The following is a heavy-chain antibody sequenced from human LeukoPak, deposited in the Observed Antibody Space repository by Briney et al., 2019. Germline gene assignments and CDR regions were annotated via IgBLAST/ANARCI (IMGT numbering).Heavy chain of an antibody. CDR2: ISAYNGNT. V-gene: IGHV1-18*01. CDR3: ARDRSLGPRSSWYYFDY. Sequence: ASVTVSCKASGYTFTSYGISWVRQAPGQGLEWMGWISAYNGNTNYAQKLQGRVTMTTDTSTSTAYMELRSLRSDDTAVYYCARDRSLGPRSSWYYFDYWGQGTLVTVSS. J-gene: IGHJ4*02. D-gene: IGHD6-13*01. CDR1: GYTFTSYG.